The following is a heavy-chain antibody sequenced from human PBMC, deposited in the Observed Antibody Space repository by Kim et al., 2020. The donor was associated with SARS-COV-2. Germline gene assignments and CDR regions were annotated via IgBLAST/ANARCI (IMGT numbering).Heavy chain of an antibody. CDR3: ATSRIAAAGTDY. D-gene: IGHD6-13*01. Sequence: YADSGKGRFTIARDNSKNTLYLQMNSLRAEDTAVYYCATSRIAAAGTDYWGQGTLVTVSS. J-gene: IGHJ4*02. V-gene: IGHV3-23*01.